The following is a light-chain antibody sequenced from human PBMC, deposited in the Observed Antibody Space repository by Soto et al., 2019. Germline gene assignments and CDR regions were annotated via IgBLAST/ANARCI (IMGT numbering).Light chain of an antibody. CDR2: AAS. J-gene: IGKJ3*01. V-gene: IGKV1-33*01. CDR3: QEYDNLPFT. CDR1: QDISNY. Sequence: DLQMTPSPSSLSASVGDRVTITCQASQDISNYLNWYQQKPGKAPKLLIYAASNLETGVPSRFSGSGSGTDFTFTISSLQPEDIATDYCQEYDNLPFTFGPGTKVDIK.